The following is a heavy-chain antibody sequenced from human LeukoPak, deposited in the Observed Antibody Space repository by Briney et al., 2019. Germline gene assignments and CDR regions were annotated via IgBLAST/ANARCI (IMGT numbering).Heavy chain of an antibody. V-gene: IGHV3-23*01. CDR1: GFTFSTYV. D-gene: IGHD2-2*01. CDR3: AKVGTVPAPFDY. Sequence: GGSLRLSCAASGFTFSTYVMTWVRQAPGKGLEGVAALYGGVTYTYYADAVKGRFTISRDNFKNTLYLQMNSLRAEDTALYYCAKVGTVPAPFDYWGQGALVTVSS. CDR2: LYGGVTYT. J-gene: IGHJ4*02.